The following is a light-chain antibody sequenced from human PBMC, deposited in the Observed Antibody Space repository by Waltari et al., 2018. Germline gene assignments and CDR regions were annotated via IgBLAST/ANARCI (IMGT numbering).Light chain of an antibody. CDR3: QQYGSSPPIT. CDR2: GAS. CDR1: QSVSSSY. Sequence: EIVLTQSPGTLSLSPGERATLSCRASQSVSSSYLAGYQQKPGQAPRRLIYGASSRATGIPDRFSGSGSGTDFTLTISRLEPEDFAVYYCQQYGSSPPITFGQGTRLEIK. J-gene: IGKJ5*01. V-gene: IGKV3-20*01.